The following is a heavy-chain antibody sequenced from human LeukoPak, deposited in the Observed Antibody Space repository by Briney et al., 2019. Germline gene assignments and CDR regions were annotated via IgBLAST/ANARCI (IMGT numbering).Heavy chain of an antibody. CDR1: GFTFSSYS. J-gene: IGHJ3*01. D-gene: IGHD2-2*01. CDR2: IDSSSAYI. CDR3: TSRYCTSTNCYAFDV. V-gene: IGHV3-21*01. Sequence: GGSLRLSCAASGFTFSSYSMSWVRQAPGKGLEWVSSIDSSSAYIFYADSVKGRFTISRDNAKNSLYLQMNSLRAEDTAVYYCTSRYCTSTNCYAFDVWGQGTMVTVSS.